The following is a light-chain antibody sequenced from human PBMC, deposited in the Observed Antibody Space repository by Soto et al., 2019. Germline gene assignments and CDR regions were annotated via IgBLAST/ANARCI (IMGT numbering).Light chain of an antibody. CDR2: AAS. CDR1: QSISSY. J-gene: IGKJ2*01. CDR3: QQSYSTPQYT. V-gene: IGKV1-39*01. Sequence: DIQMTQSPSSLSASVGDRVTITCRASQSISSYLNWYQQKPGKAPKLLIYAASSLQSGVPSRFSGSGSGTDFTLTISSLQPEDFATYYCQQSYSTPQYTFGQGTRWISN.